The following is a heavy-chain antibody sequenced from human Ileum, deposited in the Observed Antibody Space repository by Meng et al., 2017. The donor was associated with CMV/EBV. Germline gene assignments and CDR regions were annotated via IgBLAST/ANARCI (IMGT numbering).Heavy chain of an antibody. V-gene: IGHV4-59*12. CDR1: GGSISSYY. J-gene: IGHJ5*02. CDR3: ARSPILEWLLCWFDP. CDR2: IYYSGQI. D-gene: IGHD3-3*01. Sequence: GSLRLSCTVSGGSISSYYWTWIRQPPGKGLEWIGYIYYSGQIKYNPSLMSRVAISIDTSKNQFSLKVTSVTAADTAVYYCARSPILEWLLCWFDPWGQGTLVTVSS.